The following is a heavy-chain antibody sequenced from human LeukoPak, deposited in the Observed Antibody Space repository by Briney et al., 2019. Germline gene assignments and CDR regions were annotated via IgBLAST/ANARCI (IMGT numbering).Heavy chain of an antibody. CDR3: ARLMDYDILTGYYYYYGMDV. CDR2: IYYSGST. D-gene: IGHD3-9*01. CDR1: GGSISSSSYY. Sequence: SETLCLSCAVSGGSISSSSYYWGWIRQPPGKGLEWIGSIYYSGSTYYNPSLKSRVTISVDTPKNQFSLKLSSVTSADTAVYYCARLMDYDILTGYYYYYGMDVWGQGTTVTVSS. V-gene: IGHV4-39*01. J-gene: IGHJ6*02.